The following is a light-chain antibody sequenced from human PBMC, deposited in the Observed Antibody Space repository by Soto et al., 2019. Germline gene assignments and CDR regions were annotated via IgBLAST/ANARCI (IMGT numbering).Light chain of an antibody. CDR1: QDIRKS. Sequence: DIEMTQSPYSLSASVGDRVTITCRASQDIRKSVVWYQQKPGKVPKLLIDSASTLQSGVPFRFSGRRSGTDFTLTISSLQPEDVAPYYCQNYDTFSLTFGGGTKVEI. CDR3: QNYDTFSLT. J-gene: IGKJ4*01. V-gene: IGKV1-27*01. CDR2: SAS.